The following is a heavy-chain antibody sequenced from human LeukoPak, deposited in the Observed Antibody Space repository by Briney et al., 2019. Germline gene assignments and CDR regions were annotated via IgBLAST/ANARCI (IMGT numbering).Heavy chain of an antibody. CDR2: ISGSGDST. J-gene: IGHJ4*02. D-gene: IGHD3-10*01. V-gene: IGHV3-23*01. Sequence: PGGSLRLSCAASGFTFSSYAMSWVRQAPGKGLEWVSAISGSGDSTYYADSVKGRFTISRDNSKNTLYLQMNSLRAEDTAVYYCAKDATPYGSGRHYFDYWGQGTLVTVSS. CDR3: AKDATPYGSGRHYFDY. CDR1: GFTFSSYA.